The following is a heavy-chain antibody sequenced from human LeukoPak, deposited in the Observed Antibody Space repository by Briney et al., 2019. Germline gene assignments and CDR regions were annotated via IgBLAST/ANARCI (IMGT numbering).Heavy chain of an antibody. D-gene: IGHD3-10*01. CDR1: GFTFSSYA. V-gene: IGHV3-23*01. J-gene: IGHJ4*02. CDR3: AKGDMVRGVIITLFDY. CDR2: VSGSGGST. Sequence: GGSLRLSCAAYGFTFSSYAMRWVRQAPGKGLGWVQAVSGSGGSTYYAASVKGRFTISRDNFKNTLYLQMNSLRAEDTAVYYCAKGDMVRGVIITLFDYWGQGTLVTVSS.